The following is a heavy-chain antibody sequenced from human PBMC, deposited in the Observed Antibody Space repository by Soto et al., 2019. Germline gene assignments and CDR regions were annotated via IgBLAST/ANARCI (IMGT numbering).Heavy chain of an antibody. CDR1: GFTFSSYG. D-gene: IGHD3-10*01. CDR2: ISYDGSNK. J-gene: IGHJ4*02. CDR3: AMGSGSYSG. V-gene: IGHV3-30*03. Sequence: QVQLVESGGGVVQPGRSLRLSCAASGFTFSSYGMHWVRQAPGKGLEWVAVISYDGSNKYYADFVKGRFTISRDNSKNTLYLQMNSLRAEDTAVYYCAMGSGSYSGWGQGTLVTVSS.